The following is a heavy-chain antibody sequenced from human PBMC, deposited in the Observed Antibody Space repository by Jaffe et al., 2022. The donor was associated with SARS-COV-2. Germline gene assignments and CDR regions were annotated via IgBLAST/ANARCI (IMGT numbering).Heavy chain of an antibody. D-gene: IGHD3-10*01. Sequence: QVQLQESGPGLVKPSQTLSLTCTVSGGSISSGGYYWSWIRQHPGKGLEWIGYIYYSGSTYYNPSLKSRVTISVDTSKNQFSLKLSSVTAADTAVYYCARGIREYGSGKGWFDPWGQGTLVTVSS. V-gene: IGHV4-31*03. CDR2: IYYSGST. CDR1: GGSISSGGYY. CDR3: ARGIREYGSGKGWFDP. J-gene: IGHJ5*02.